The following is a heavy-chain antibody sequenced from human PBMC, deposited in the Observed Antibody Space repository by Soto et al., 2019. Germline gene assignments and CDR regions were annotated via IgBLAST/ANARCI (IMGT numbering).Heavy chain of an antibody. CDR3: ARSREFDY. CDR2: IFPSGAT. V-gene: IGHV4-30-2*01. Sequence: SETLSLTCGVSGGSLSGATYSWNWIRQPPGKGLEWIGYIFPSGATYYNPSLKSRVTISIDVSKNQFSLSLRSLTAADTAVYYCARSREFDYWSQGTLVTVSS. J-gene: IGHJ4*02. CDR1: GGSLSGATYS.